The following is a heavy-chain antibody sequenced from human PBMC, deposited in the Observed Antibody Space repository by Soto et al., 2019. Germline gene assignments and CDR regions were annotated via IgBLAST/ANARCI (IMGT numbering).Heavy chain of an antibody. CDR2: IYWNDDK. CDR1: GISLSASGVG. Sequence: QITLKGSGPTLVKPTQTLTLTCTLSGISLSASGVGLGWIRQTPGKALEWLALIYWNDDKHYNPSLKPRLTIAKDTSKNLAVLTMTNMDPVDTATYYCARGLATLPVFAFDIWDQGTVVIVSS. D-gene: IGHD6-6*01. V-gene: IGHV2-5*01. CDR3: ARGLATLPVFAFDI. J-gene: IGHJ3*02.